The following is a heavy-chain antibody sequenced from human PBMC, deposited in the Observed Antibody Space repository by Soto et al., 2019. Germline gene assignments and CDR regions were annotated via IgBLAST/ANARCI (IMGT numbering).Heavy chain of an antibody. V-gene: IGHV4-59*12. J-gene: IGHJ5*02. D-gene: IGHD3-3*01. CDR1: GGSIISYY. Sequence: PSETLSLTCAVSGGSIISYYWSWSRQPPVKGLEWIGYIYYSGSTNYNPSLKSRVTISVDTSKNQFSLKLSSVTAADTAVYYCARGGYDFWSGLSENWFDPWGQGTLVNVSS. CDR2: IYYSGST. CDR3: ARGGYDFWSGLSENWFDP.